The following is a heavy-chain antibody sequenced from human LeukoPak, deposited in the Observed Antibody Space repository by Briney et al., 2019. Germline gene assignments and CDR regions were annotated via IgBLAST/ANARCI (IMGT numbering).Heavy chain of an antibody. V-gene: IGHV3-23*01. CDR3: AKDVAVAGTWVY. D-gene: IGHD6-19*01. CDR2: ISGSGGST. Sequence: GGSLRLSCAASGFTFSNAWMSWVRQAPGKGLEWVSAISGSGGSTYYADSVKGRFTISRDNSKNTLYLQMNSLRAEDTAVYYCAKDVAVAGTWVYWGQGTLVTVSS. J-gene: IGHJ4*02. CDR1: GFTFSNAW.